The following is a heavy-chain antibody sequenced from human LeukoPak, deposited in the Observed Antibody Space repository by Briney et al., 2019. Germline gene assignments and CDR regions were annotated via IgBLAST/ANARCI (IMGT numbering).Heavy chain of an antibody. Sequence: PGGSLRLSCAASGITISSYWMGWVRQAPGKGLEWVANIKEDGIEKYYVDSVKGRFTISRDNAKNSLYLQMNSLRVEDTAVYYCARELNYYQYMDVWGKGTTVTVSS. V-gene: IGHV3-7*01. CDR3: ARELNYYQYMDV. CDR1: GITISSYW. J-gene: IGHJ6*03. CDR2: IKEDGIEK.